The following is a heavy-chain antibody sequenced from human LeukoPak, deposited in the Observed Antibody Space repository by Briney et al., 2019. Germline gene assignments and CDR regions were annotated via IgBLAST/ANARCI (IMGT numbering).Heavy chain of an antibody. CDR3: ARQLPMVRGVINWFDP. D-gene: IGHD3-10*01. J-gene: IGHJ5*02. CDR1: GYTFTSYD. Sequence: ASVKVSCKASGYTFTSYDINWVRQATGQGLEWMGWMNPNRGNTGYAQKFQGRVTITRNTSISTAYMELSSLRSEDTAVYYCARQLPMVRGVINWFDPWGQGTLVTVSS. CDR2: MNPNRGNT. V-gene: IGHV1-8*03.